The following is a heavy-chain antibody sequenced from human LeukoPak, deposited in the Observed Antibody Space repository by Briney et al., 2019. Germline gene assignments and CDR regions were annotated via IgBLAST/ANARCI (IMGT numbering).Heavy chain of an antibody. D-gene: IGHD3-22*01. CDR1: GYTFTNYY. V-gene: IGHV1-46*01. CDR2: INPFGGST. Sequence: ASVKVSCKASGYTFTNYYMHWVRQAPGQGLEWMGIINPFGGSTNYAQEFQGRVTMTRETSTSTVYMELSSLRSEDTAVYYCARGNLYDSSGGYSYSNWIDTWGQGTLVTVSS. CDR3: ARGNLYDSSGGYSYSNWIDT. J-gene: IGHJ5*02.